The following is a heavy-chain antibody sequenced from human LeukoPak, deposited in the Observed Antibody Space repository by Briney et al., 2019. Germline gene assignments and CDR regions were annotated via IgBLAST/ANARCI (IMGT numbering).Heavy chain of an antibody. CDR1: GGSFSGYY. Sequence: SETLSLTCAVYGGSFSGYYWSWIRQPPGKGLEWIGEINHSGSTNYNPSLKSRVTISVDTSKNQFSLKVNSVTAADTAVYYCVSLTMIVVPWGQGTLVTVSS. D-gene: IGHD3-22*01. CDR2: INHSGST. V-gene: IGHV4-34*01. J-gene: IGHJ4*02. CDR3: VSLTMIVVP.